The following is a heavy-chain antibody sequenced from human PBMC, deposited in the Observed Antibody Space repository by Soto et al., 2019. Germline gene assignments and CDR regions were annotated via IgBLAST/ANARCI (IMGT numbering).Heavy chain of an antibody. J-gene: IGHJ4*02. CDR2: IYYTGST. D-gene: IGHD1-20*01. CDR3: AREVFDDATSHFDY. Sequence: SETMSLTCASSRGFIRIYYWSGTRQPPGKGLEWIGSIYYTGSTTYNHSLKSRVTISLDVSKNRFSLSLTSVTAADTALCYCAREVFDDATSHFDYWGQGTPVTVSS. V-gene: IGHV4-59*01. CDR1: RGFIRIYY.